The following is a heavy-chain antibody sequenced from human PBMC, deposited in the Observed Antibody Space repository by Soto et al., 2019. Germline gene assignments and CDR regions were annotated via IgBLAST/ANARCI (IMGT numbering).Heavy chain of an antibody. CDR2: INHSGST. V-gene: IGHV4-34*01. J-gene: IGHJ3*02. CDR1: GGPFSGYY. CDR3: ASDTARLAFDI. Sequence: SETLSLTCAVYGGPFSGYYWSWIRQPPGKGLEWIGEINHSGSTNYNPSLKSRVTISVDTSKNQFSLKLSSVTAADTAVYYCASDTARLAFDIWGQGTMVTVSS. D-gene: IGHD5-18*01.